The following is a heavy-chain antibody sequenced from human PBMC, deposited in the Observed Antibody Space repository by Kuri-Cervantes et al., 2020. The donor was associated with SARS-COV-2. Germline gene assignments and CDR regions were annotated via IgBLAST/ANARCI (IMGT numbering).Heavy chain of an antibody. CDR2: VDPSDSYT. CDR1: GNRFTSYW. CDR3: ARQEWELFQWSNDFDY. J-gene: IGHJ4*02. V-gene: IGHV5-10-1*01. D-gene: IGHD1-26*01. Sequence: GESRKSSGQGCGNRFTSYWISWVRQMPGKGLEWMGRVDPSDSYTNYSPSFQGHVTISADKSISTAYLQRSSLKASDTAMYYCARQEWELFQWSNDFDYWGQGTLVTVSS.